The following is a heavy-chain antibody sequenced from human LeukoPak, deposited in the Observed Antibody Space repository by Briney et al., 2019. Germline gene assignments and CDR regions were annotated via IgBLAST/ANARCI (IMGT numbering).Heavy chain of an antibody. CDR3: ASVVGGYYPPVEAFDI. D-gene: IGHD3-3*01. V-gene: IGHV3-74*01. CDR1: GFTISAYW. J-gene: IGHJ3*02. Sequence: PGRSLRLSCAASGFTISAYWMHWVRQVPGEGLVWVSRIKGDGSSRNYADSVKGRFTISRDNAKNTLYLQMSSLRADDTAVYYCASVVGGYYPPVEAFDIWGQGTMVTVSS. CDR2: IKGDGSSR.